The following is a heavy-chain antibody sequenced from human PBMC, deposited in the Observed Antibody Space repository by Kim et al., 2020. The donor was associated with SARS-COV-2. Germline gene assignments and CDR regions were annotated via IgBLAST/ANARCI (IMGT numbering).Heavy chain of an antibody. Sequence: SETLSLTCTVSGGSVSSGSYYWSWIRQPPGKGLEWIGYIYYSGSTNYNPSLKSRVTISVDTSKNQFSLKLSSVTAADTAVYYCARDYGLTNYYYYGMDVWGQGTTVTVSS. J-gene: IGHJ6*02. CDR3: ARDYGLTNYYYYGMDV. V-gene: IGHV4-61*01. CDR1: GGSVSSGSYY. D-gene: IGHD4-17*01. CDR2: IYYSGST.